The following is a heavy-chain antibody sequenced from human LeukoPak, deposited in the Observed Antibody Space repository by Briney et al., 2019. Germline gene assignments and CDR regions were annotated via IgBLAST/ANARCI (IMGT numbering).Heavy chain of an antibody. D-gene: IGHD1-1*01. CDR1: GSTFSSYW. J-gene: IGHJ4*02. Sequence: GGSLRLSCAASGSTFSSYWMSWVRQAPGKGLEWVANIKQDESEKYYVDSVKGRFTISRDNANNSLYLQMNSLRAEDTAVYYCARDKIEGPTKLDYWGQGILVTVSS. CDR3: ARDKIEGPTKLDY. CDR2: IKQDESEK. V-gene: IGHV3-7*01.